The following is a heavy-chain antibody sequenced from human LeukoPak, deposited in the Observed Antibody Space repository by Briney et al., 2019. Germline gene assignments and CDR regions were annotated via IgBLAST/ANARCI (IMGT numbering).Heavy chain of an antibody. CDR2: FYTSGST. Sequence: SETLSLTCTVSGGSTSVGYWSWIQQPPGTGREWIGYFYTSGSTNYNPSLKSRVTISVDTSKSQFALKLSSVTAADTAVYYCAKSYFDYSTYYSYYFNLWGQGALVTVSS. D-gene: IGHD4-11*01. CDR3: AKSYFDYSTYYSYYFNL. J-gene: IGHJ4*02. CDR1: GGSTSVGY. V-gene: IGHV4-4*09.